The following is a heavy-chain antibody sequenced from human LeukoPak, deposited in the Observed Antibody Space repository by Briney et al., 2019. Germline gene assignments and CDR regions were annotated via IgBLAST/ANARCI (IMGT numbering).Heavy chain of an antibody. CDR2: INPNSSGT. CDR3: ASRYYGSGSYDFDY. Sequence: WASVKVSCKASGYTFTGYYMHWVRQAPGQGLEWMGWINPNSSGTNYAQKFQGRVTMTRDTSISTAYMELSRLRSDDTAVYYCASRYYGSGSYDFDYWGQGTLVTVSS. V-gene: IGHV1-2*02. D-gene: IGHD3-10*01. CDR1: GYTFTGYY. J-gene: IGHJ4*02.